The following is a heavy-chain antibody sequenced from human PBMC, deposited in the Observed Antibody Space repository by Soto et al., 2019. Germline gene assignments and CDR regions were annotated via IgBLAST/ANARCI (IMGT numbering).Heavy chain of an antibody. CDR2: IKSKTDGGTT. Sequence: EVQLVESGGGLVKPGGSLRLSCAASGFTFSNVWMNWVRQAPGKGLEWVGRIKSKTDGGTTDYAAPVKGRFTISRDDSKNPLDLQMNSLKTEDPAVYYFTPLALKYSSGWYEFSDWGQGTLVTVSS. J-gene: IGHJ4*02. CDR1: GFTFSNVW. V-gene: IGHV3-15*07. CDR3: TPLALKYSSGWYEFSD. D-gene: IGHD6-19*01.